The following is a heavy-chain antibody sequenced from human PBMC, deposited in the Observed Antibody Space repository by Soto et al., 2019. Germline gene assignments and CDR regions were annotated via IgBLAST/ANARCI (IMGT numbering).Heavy chain of an antibody. D-gene: IGHD1-1*01. CDR1: GYAFTTYG. J-gene: IGHJ4*02. V-gene: IGHV1-18*01. CDR3: ARGRYGDY. CDR2: ISAHNGNT. Sequence: QVHLVQSGAEVKKPGASVKVSCKGSGYAFTTYGITWVRQAPGQGLEWMGWISAHNGNTNYAQKLQGRVTVTRDTSTGTAYMELRRRRSDDTAVYYCARGRYGDYWGQGALVTVSS.